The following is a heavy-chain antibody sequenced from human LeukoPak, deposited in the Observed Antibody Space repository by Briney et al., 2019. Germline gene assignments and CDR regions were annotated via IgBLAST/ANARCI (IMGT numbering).Heavy chain of an antibody. Sequence: PSETLSLTCTVSGGSISSSSYYWGWIRQPPGKGLEWIGSIYYSGSTYYNSSLKSRVTISVDTSKNQFSLKLSSVTAADTAVYYCARRVGDHGESWFDPWGQGTLVTVSS. J-gene: IGHJ5*02. CDR3: ARRVGDHGESWFDP. D-gene: IGHD4-17*01. CDR2: IYYSGST. CDR1: GGSISSSSYY. V-gene: IGHV4-39*01.